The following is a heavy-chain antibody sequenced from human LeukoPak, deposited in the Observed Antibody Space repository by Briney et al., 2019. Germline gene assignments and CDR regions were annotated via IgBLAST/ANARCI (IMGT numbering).Heavy chain of an antibody. D-gene: IGHD3-22*01. CDR3: AKDPTYYYDSSGRSTPFDY. CDR2: ISSSSSYI. V-gene: IGHV3-21*04. Sequence: GGSLRLSCAASGFTFSSYSMNWVRQAPGKGLEWVSSISSSSSYIYYADSVKGRFTISRDNSKNTLYLQMNSLRAEDTAVYYCAKDPTYYYDSSGRSTPFDYWGQGTLVTVSS. CDR1: GFTFSSYS. J-gene: IGHJ4*02.